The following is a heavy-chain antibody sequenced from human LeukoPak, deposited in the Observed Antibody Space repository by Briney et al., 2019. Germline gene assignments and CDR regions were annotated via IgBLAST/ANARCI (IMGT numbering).Heavy chain of an antibody. Sequence: PSETLSLTCTVSGGSISSYYWSWIRQPPGKGLEWIGYIYYSGSTNYNPSLKSRVTISVDTSKNQFSLKLSSVTAADTAVYYCAREEGGSYYSPYFDYWGQGTLVTVSS. CDR1: GGSISSYY. CDR2: IYYSGST. CDR3: AREEGGSYYSPYFDY. J-gene: IGHJ4*02. V-gene: IGHV4-59*12. D-gene: IGHD1-26*01.